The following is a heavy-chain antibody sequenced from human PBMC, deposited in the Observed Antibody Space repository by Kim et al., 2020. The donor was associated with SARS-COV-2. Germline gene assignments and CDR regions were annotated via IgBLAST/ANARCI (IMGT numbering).Heavy chain of an antibody. CDR1: GGSISSYY. Sequence: SETLSLTCTVSGGSISSYYWSWIRQPPGKGLEWIGYIYYSGSTNYNPSLKSRVTISVDTSKNQFSLKLSSVTAADTAVYYCARLGDYDYGEFDYWGQGTLVTVSS. CDR3: ARLGDYDYGEFDY. J-gene: IGHJ4*02. CDR2: IYYSGST. V-gene: IGHV4-59*01. D-gene: IGHD3-16*01.